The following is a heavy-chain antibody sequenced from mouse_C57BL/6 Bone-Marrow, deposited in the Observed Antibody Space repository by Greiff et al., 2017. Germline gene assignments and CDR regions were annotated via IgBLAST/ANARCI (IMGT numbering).Heavy chain of an antibody. CDR1: GYTFTSYG. V-gene: IGHV1-81*01. Sequence: VQLQQSGAELARPGASVKLSCTASGYTFTSYGISWVKQRTGQGLEWIGEIYPRSGNTYYNEKFKGKATLTADKSSSTAYMELRSLTSEDSAVYFCARGGYDYDGFAYWGQGTLVTVSA. D-gene: IGHD2-4*01. CDR2: IYPRSGNT. J-gene: IGHJ3*01. CDR3: ARGGYDYDGFAY.